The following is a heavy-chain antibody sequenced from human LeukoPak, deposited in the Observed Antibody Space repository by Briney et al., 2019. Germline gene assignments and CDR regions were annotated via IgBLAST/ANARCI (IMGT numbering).Heavy chain of an antibody. CDR3: ARDEYSYGITQKTFLSHLGPYYYYYYGMDV. J-gene: IGHJ6*02. V-gene: IGHV1-46*01. Sequence: ASVKVSCKASGYTFTSYYMHWVRQAPGQGLEWMGIINPSGGSTSYAQKFQGRVTMTRDTSTSTVYMELSSLRSEDTAVYYCARDEYSYGITQKTFLSHLGPYYYYYYGMDVWGQGTTVTVSS. CDR1: GYTFTSYY. D-gene: IGHD5-18*01. CDR2: INPSGGST.